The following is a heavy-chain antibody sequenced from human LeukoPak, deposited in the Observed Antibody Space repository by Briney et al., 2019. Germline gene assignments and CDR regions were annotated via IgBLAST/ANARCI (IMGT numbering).Heavy chain of an antibody. Sequence: SETLSLTCTVSGYSISSGYYWGWIRQPPGKGLEWIGSIYHSGSTYYNPSLKSRVTISVDTSKNQFSLKLSSVTAADTAVYYCARVGRDYYDFWSGYYWGQGTLVTVSS. CDR3: ARVGRDYYDFWSGYY. J-gene: IGHJ4*02. V-gene: IGHV4-38-2*02. CDR2: IYHSGST. CDR1: GYSISSGYY. D-gene: IGHD3-3*01.